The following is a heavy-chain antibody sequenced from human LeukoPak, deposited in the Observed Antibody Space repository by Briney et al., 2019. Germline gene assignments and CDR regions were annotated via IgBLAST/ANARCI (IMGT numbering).Heavy chain of an antibody. D-gene: IGHD3-22*01. CDR3: AKAYYDSSGYSYYFDY. CDR2: ISGSSAYV. Sequence: GGSLRLSCAASGFPLSAYSMNWVRRAPGKGLEWVSSISGSSAYVYYADSVEGRFTVSRDNAKNSLYLQMSSLRAEDTAVYYCAKAYYDSSGYSYYFDYWGQGTPVTVSS. V-gene: IGHV3-21*01. CDR1: GFPLSAYS. J-gene: IGHJ4*02.